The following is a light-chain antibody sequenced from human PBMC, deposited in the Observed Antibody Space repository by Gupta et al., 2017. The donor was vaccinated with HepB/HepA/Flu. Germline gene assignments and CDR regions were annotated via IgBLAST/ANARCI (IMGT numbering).Light chain of an antibody. CDR3: VQDLQTLT. V-gene: IGKV2-28*01. J-gene: IGKJ3*01. CDR2: LGS. Sequence: DIVMTQSPLSLPVTPGEPASISCTSSQSLLHSSGYNYLDWYLQKPGQSPQLLIYLGSKRASGVPDRFSGSGSGTDFTLKSSRVEDEDVGVYYGVQDLQTLTFGHGTKVDIK. CDR1: QSLLHSSGYNY.